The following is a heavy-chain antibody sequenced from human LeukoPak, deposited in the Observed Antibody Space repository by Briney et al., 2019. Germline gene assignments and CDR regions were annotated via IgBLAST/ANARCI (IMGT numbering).Heavy chain of an antibody. CDR3: ATDYYDSSGYYPGGMDV. D-gene: IGHD3-22*01. CDR1: GYTLTELS. CDR2: FDPEDGET. V-gene: IGHV1-24*01. J-gene: IGHJ6*02. Sequence: ASVKVSCKVSGYTLTELSMHWVRQAPGKGLEWMGGFDPEDGETIYAQKFQGRVTMTEDTSTDTAYMELSSLRSEDTAVYYCATDYYDSSGYYPGGMDVWGQGTTVTVSS.